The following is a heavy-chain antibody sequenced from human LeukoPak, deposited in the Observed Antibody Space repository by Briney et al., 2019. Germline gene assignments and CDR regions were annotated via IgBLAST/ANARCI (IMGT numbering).Heavy chain of an antibody. V-gene: IGHV3-48*01. J-gene: IGHJ3*02. D-gene: IGHD3-3*01. Sequence: GGSLRLSCATSGFTFTIFGINWVRQAPGKGPEWVSYIDARTGITYYADSVQGRFTISRDNAKESVFLQMNRLRADDTAVYYCARTYDFGRGPPGDAFDNWGQGTPVTVSS. CDR1: GFTFTIFG. CDR3: ARTYDFGRGPPGDAFDN. CDR2: IDARTGIT.